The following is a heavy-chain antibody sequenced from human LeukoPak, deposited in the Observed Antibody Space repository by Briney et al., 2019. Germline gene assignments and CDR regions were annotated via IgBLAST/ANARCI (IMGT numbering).Heavy chain of an antibody. Sequence: GRSLRLPCAAAGFIFGDYAMHWVRQAPGKGLEWVSGISWNSDTIGYADSVKGRFTISRDTAKNSLYLQMNSLRPEDTALYYCAKVGGLGSFYRSPYFAYWGQGTLVTVSS. J-gene: IGHJ4*02. V-gene: IGHV3-9*01. CDR1: GFIFGDYA. CDR2: ISWNSDTI. CDR3: AKVGGLGSFYRSPYFAY. D-gene: IGHD3-10*01.